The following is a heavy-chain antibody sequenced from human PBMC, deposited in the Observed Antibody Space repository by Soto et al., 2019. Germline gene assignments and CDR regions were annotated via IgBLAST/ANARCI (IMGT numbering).Heavy chain of an antibody. D-gene: IGHD3-16*02. J-gene: IGHJ6*04. V-gene: IGHV1-18*01. Sequence: GASVKVSCKASGYIFVNYGIAWVRQAPRQGLEWMGWISPYTGNTHSASKVQGRLTMTTDTSTSTAYMDLGSLTSDDTAVYYCVMVDNHVIPTPQDVWGKGTTVTVSS. CDR1: GYIFVNYG. CDR3: VMVDNHVIPTPQDV. CDR2: ISPYTGNT.